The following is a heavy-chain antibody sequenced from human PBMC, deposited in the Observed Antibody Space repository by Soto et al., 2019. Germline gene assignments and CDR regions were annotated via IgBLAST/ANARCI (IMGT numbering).Heavy chain of an antibody. CDR1: GYTFTSYA. CDR3: ARVPYYHYGMDV. CDR2: INAGNGNT. V-gene: IGHV1-3*01. Sequence: ASVKVSCKASGYTFTSYAMHWVRQAPGQRLEWMGWINAGNGNTKYSQKFQGRVTITRDTSASTAYMELSSLRSEDTAVYYCARVPYYHYGMDVWGQGTTVTVSS. J-gene: IGHJ6*02.